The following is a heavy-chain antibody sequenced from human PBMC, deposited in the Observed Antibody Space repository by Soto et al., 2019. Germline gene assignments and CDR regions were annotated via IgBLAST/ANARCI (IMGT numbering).Heavy chain of an antibody. Sequence: VQLVESGGGSVKPGESLRLSCAASGFTFSSYAMSWVRQAPGKGLEWVSAISGSGGSTYYADSVKGRFTISRDNSKNTLYLQMNSLRAEDTAVYYCAKDTSLVVVIRAFDIWGQGTMVTVSS. D-gene: IGHD3-22*01. V-gene: IGHV3-23*04. J-gene: IGHJ3*02. CDR2: ISGSGGST. CDR3: AKDTSLVVVIRAFDI. CDR1: GFTFSSYA.